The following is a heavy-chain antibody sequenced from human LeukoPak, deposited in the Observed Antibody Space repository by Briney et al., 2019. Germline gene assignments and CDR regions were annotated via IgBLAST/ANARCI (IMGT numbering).Heavy chain of an antibody. CDR1: GFTFSDYW. J-gene: IGHJ4*02. CDR3: ASYGDYEHFDS. Sequence: GGSLRLSCAASGFTFSDYWMSWVRQAPGKGLEWVANINQDGSEKHYVDSLKGRFTVSRDNANNSLYLQMNNLRVEDTAVYYCASYGDYEHFDSWGQGTLVTVSS. V-gene: IGHV3-7*01. D-gene: IGHD4-17*01. CDR2: INQDGSEK.